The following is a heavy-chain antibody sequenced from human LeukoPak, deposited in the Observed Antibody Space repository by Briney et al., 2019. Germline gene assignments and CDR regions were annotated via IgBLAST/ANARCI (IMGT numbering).Heavy chain of an antibody. CDR3: ARQGTSDYYYYYYMDV. D-gene: IGHD2-2*01. CDR2: INWNGGST. CDR1: GFTFDDYG. J-gene: IGHJ6*03. Sequence: GGSLRLSCAASGFTFDDYGMSWVRQAPGKGLEWVSGINWNGGSTGYADSVKGRCTISRDNVKNSLYLQMNSLRAEDTALYYCARQGTSDYYYYYYMDVWGKGTTVTVSS. V-gene: IGHV3-20*04.